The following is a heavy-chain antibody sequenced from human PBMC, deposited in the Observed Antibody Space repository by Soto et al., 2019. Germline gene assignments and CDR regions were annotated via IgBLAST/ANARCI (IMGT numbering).Heavy chain of an antibody. CDR2: INPSGGST. J-gene: IGHJ3*02. Sequence: ASVKVSCKASGCTFTSYYMHWVRQAPGQGLEWMGIINPSGGSTSYAQKFQGRVTMTTDTSTSTAYMELRSLRSEDTAVYYCARDSRITIFGVALVDAFDSWGQGTMVTVSS. CDR3: ARDSRITIFGVALVDAFDS. D-gene: IGHD3-3*01. CDR1: GCTFTSYY. V-gene: IGHV1-46*01.